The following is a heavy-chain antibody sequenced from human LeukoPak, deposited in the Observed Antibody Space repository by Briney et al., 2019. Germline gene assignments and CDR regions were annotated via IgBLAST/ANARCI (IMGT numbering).Heavy chain of an antibody. D-gene: IGHD6-13*01. Sequence: ASVEVSCKASGYTFTSYYMHWVRQAPGQGLEWMGWINPNSGGTNYAQKFQGRVTMTRDTSISTAYMELSRLRSDDTAVYYCARGPRGIAAAAMYMDVWGKGTTVTVSS. V-gene: IGHV1-2*02. CDR1: GYTFTSYY. CDR2: INPNSGGT. CDR3: ARGPRGIAAAAMYMDV. J-gene: IGHJ6*03.